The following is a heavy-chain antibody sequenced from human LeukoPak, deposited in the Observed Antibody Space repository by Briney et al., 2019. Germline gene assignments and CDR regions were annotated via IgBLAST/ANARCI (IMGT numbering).Heavy chain of an antibody. Sequence: ASVKVSCKASGYTFTSYDINWVRQATGQGLEWMGWMNPNSGNTGYAQKFQGRVTITRNTSISTAYMELSSLRSEDTAVYYCARAIWAAAGPRVFYYYYYMDVWGKGTTVTVSS. CDR1: GYTFTSYD. D-gene: IGHD6-13*01. CDR3: ARAIWAAAGPRVFYYYYYMDV. CDR2: MNPNSGNT. J-gene: IGHJ6*03. V-gene: IGHV1-8*03.